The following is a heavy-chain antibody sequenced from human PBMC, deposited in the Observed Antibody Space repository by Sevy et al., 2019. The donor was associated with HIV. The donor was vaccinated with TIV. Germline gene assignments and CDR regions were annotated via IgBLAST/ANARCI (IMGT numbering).Heavy chain of an antibody. J-gene: IGHJ1*01. V-gene: IGHV4-34*01. CDR2: INHSGST. CDR3: ARGMTGDSSGYHPQYFQH. Sequence: SETLSLTCAVYGGSFSGYYWSWIRQPPGKGLEWIGEINHSGSTNYNPTLKSRVTISVDTSKNQFSLKLSSVTAADTAVYYCARGMTGDSSGYHPQYFQHWGQGTLVTVSS. D-gene: IGHD3-22*01. CDR1: GGSFSGYY.